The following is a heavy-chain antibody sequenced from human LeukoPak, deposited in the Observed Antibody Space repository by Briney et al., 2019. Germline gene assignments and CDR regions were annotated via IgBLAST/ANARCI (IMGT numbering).Heavy chain of an antibody. D-gene: IGHD3-9*01. CDR1: GFTFSSYT. Sequence: GGSLRLSCAASGFTFSSYTMNWVRQAPGKGLEWASSISSSSSYIYYADSVKGRFTISRDNAKNSLYLQMNSLRAEDTAVYYCARDTYDILTGYYKWAFDIWGQGTMVTVSS. V-gene: IGHV3-21*06. J-gene: IGHJ3*02. CDR3: ARDTYDILTGYYKWAFDI. CDR2: ISSSSSYI.